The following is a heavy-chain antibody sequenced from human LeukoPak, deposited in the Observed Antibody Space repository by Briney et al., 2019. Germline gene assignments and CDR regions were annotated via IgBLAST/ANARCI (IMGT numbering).Heavy chain of an antibody. Sequence: GGSLRLSCAASGFTFSSHSMNWVRQAPGKGLEWVSSISSSSSYIYYADSVKGRFTISRDNAKNSLYLQMNSLRDEDTAVYYCARGGVTTNWFDPWGQGTLVTVSS. CDR1: GFTFSSHS. CDR3: ARGGVTTNWFDP. CDR2: ISSSSSYI. V-gene: IGHV3-21*01. J-gene: IGHJ5*02. D-gene: IGHD4-11*01.